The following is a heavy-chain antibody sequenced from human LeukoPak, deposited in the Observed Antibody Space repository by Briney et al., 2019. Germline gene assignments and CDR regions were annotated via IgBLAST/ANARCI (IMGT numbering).Heavy chain of an antibody. CDR1: GYTFTNYW. V-gene: IGHV1-46*01. J-gene: IGHJ4*02. CDR3: ARDIVGATTETFDY. D-gene: IGHD1-26*01. Sequence: ASVKVSCKASGYTFTNYWVHWVRQAPGQGLEWMGAINPSGGNTNYAQKFQGRVTLTRDTSARTVYMELSSLRSEDTAFYYCARDIVGATTETFDYWGQGTLVTVSS. CDR2: INPSGGNT.